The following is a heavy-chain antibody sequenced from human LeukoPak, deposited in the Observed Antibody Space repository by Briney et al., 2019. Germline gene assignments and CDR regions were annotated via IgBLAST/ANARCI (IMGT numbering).Heavy chain of an antibody. CDR3: ARSGYYGSGSYYNLDY. Sequence: PGGSLRLSCEASGFSFSSYWMHWVRQAPGKGLEWVAVIRYDGSSQYYADSVKGRFTISRDNSKNTLYMQMNSLRVEDTAVYYCARSGYYGSGSYYNLDYWGQGTLVTVSS. V-gene: IGHV3-33*08. CDR2: IRYDGSSQ. J-gene: IGHJ4*02. CDR1: GFSFSSYW. D-gene: IGHD3-10*01.